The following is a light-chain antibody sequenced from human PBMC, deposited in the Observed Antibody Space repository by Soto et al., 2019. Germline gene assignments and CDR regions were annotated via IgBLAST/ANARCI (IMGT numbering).Light chain of an antibody. Sequence: IVLTQSPVTLSLYQGERATLSCRASQSVSSSYLAWYQQKPGQAPRLLIYGASSRATGIPDRFSGSGSGTDFTLTISRLEPADFAVYYCQQYCSSPPWTFGQGTKVDI. CDR1: QSVSSSY. CDR2: GAS. V-gene: IGKV3-20*01. J-gene: IGKJ1*01. CDR3: QQYCSSPPWT.